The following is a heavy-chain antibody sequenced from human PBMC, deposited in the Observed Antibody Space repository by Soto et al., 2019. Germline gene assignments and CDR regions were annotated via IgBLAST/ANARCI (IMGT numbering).Heavy chain of an antibody. V-gene: IGHV1-18*01. D-gene: IGHD3-16*01. CDR3: ARDPSDFVWGSNNNWFDP. Sequence: GASVKVSCKASGHTFNNYGFSWARQAPGQGLEWLGWISVYNGRTHYAQKVQGRVTMTTDTSTNTVYMELRSLTSDDTAVYYCARDPSDFVWGSNNNWFDPWGQGTPVTVSS. CDR1: GHTFNNYG. J-gene: IGHJ5*02. CDR2: ISVYNGRT.